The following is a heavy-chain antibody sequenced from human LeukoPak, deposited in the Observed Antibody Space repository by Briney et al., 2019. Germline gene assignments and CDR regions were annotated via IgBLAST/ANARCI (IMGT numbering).Heavy chain of an antibody. CDR2: IIPILGIA. J-gene: IGHJ6*02. CDR3: AQKIPNYYDKVNGMDV. Sequence: VASVKVSCKASGGTFSSYAISWVRQAPGQGLEWMGRIIPILGIANYAQKFQGRVTITADKSTSTAYMELSSLRSEDTAVYYCAQKIPNYYDKVNGMDVWGQGTTVTVSS. D-gene: IGHD3-22*01. CDR1: GGTFSSYA. V-gene: IGHV1-69*04.